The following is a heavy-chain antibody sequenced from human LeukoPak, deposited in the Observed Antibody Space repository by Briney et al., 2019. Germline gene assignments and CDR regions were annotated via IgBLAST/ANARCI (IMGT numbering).Heavy chain of an antibody. V-gene: IGHV3-23*01. CDR1: XXXXXSXS. Sequence: SXXLSCAASXXXXXSXSMRXVXQXPXXGXXWXXGISDRADYTYYADSVKGRFTISRDSSKNTLFLQMNSLRAEDTALYFCARKAQYNGHYPLDYWGQGTLVTVSS. CDR2: ISDRADYT. CDR3: ARKAQYNGHYPLDY. J-gene: IGHJ4*02. D-gene: IGHD1-7*01.